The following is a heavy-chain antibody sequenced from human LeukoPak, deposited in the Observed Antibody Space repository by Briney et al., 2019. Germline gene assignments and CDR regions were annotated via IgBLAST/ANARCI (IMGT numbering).Heavy chain of an antibody. J-gene: IGHJ4*02. CDR2: ITGSGGST. Sequence: GGSLRLSCAASGFDFSSYAVSWVRQAPGKGLEWVSAITGSGGSTYYADSVKGRFTVSRDNPRNTLCLQMNSLRAEDTAVYYCGKDEQGFGMQTSHWGQGTLVTVSS. D-gene: IGHD1-14*01. V-gene: IGHV3-23*01. CDR1: GFDFSSYA. CDR3: GKDEQGFGMQTSH.